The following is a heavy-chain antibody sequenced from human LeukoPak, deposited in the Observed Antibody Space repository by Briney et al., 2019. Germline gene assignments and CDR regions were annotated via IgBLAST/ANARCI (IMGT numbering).Heavy chain of an antibody. CDR3: ARHYYDLWSGYFDY. Sequence: PSETLSLTCTVSGGSISSYYWSWIRQPPGKGLEWIGYIYYSGSTNYNPSLKSRVTISVDTSKNQFSLKLSSVTAADTAVYYCARHYYDLWSGYFDYWGQGTLVTVSS. D-gene: IGHD3-3*01. J-gene: IGHJ4*02. CDR1: GGSISSYY. CDR2: IYYSGST. V-gene: IGHV4-59*08.